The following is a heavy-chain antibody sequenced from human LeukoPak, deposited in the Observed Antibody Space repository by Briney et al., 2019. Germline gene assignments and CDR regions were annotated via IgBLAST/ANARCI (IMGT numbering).Heavy chain of an antibody. CDR3: ARLISGSNGDAFDI. D-gene: IGHD1-26*01. J-gene: IGHJ3*02. CDR2: IIPGDSHT. Sequence: GESLKISCKGSGYSLIINWIGWVRQMPGKGLEWMGIIIPGDSHTRYSPSFEGQVSISADKSITTAFQQWSSLKAADPAMYYCARLISGSNGDAFDIWGQGTMVTVSS. V-gene: IGHV5-51*01. CDR1: GYSLIINW.